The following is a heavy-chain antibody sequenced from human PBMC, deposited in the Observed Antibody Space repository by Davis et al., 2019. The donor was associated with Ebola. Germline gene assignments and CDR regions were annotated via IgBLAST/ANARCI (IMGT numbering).Heavy chain of an antibody. CDR3: ASGDGRGSSYDMDV. CDR2: INVDGDTK. D-gene: IGHD5-12*01. CDR1: GFIFSNYW. J-gene: IGHJ6*02. Sequence: GESLKISCAASGFIFSNYWMSWVRQAPGKGPEWVAIINVDGDTKYYVDSVKGRFTISRDNAKSSLFLQMNSLRVEDTALYYCASGDGRGSSYDMDVWGQGTTVTVSS. V-gene: IGHV3-7*03.